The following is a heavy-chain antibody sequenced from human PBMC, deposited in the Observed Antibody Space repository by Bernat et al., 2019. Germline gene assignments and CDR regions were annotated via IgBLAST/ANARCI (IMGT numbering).Heavy chain of an antibody. V-gene: IGHV4-61*01. D-gene: IGHD3-10*01. CDR3: ARERSGGSGEQEFDY. Sequence: QLQLQESGPGLVKPSETLSLTCTVSGGSISSSSYYWSWIRQPPWKGLEWIGYIYYSGSTNYNPSLKSRVTIAVDTSKNQFSLKLRSVTAADTAVYYCARERSGGSGEQEFDYWGQGTLVTVSS. CDR2: IYYSGST. CDR1: GGSISSSSYY. J-gene: IGHJ4*02.